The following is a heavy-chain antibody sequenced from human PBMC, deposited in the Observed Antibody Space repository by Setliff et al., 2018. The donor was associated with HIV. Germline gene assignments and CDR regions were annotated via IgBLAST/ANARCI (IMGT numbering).Heavy chain of an antibody. CDR3: AIDMVGGWLRPMPDF. Sequence: ASVKVSCKVSGFTLREVSMHWVRQAPGKGLEWMGYFDPEDGETVYAQKFQGRATMTEETSTDTAYMELSGLRSEDTAVYYCAIDMVGGWLRPMPDFWGQGALVTVS. J-gene: IGHJ4*02. V-gene: IGHV1-24*01. D-gene: IGHD2-2*01. CDR2: FDPEDGET. CDR1: GFTLREVS.